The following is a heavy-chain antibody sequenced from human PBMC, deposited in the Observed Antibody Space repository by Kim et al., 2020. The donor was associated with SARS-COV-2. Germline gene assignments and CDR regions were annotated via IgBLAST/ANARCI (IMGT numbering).Heavy chain of an antibody. CDR3: ASVYFEEIVVVYYFDY. J-gene: IGHJ4*01. Sequence: SETLSLTCTVSGGSISSSSYYWGWIRQPPGKGLEWIGRIYYSGSTYYNPSLKSRVTISVDTSKNQFSLKLSSVTAADTAVYYCASVYFEEIVVVYYFDYWGHGTLVTVSS. CDR1: GGSISSSSYY. V-gene: IGHV4-39*01. CDR2: IYYSGST. D-gene: IGHD3-22*01.